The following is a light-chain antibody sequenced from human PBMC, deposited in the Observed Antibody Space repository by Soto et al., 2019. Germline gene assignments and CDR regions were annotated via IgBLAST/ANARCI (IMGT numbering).Light chain of an antibody. CDR2: EGS. V-gene: IGLV2-23*01. J-gene: IGLJ2*01. Sequence: QAALTQPASVSGSPGQSITISCTATSSDVGSYNLVSWYQQHPGKAPKLMIYEGSKRPSGVSNRFSGSKSGNTASLTISGLQAEDEADYYCCSYAGSSTHVVFGGGTKLPVL. CDR3: CSYAGSSTHVV. CDR1: SSDVGSYNL.